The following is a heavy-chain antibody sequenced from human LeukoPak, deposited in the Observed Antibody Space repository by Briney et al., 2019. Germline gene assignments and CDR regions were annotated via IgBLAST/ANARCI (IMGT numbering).Heavy chain of an antibody. CDR1: GFTFSDYY. D-gene: IGHD3-22*01. CDR3: ARASTVWYYDSSGSEMDV. J-gene: IGHJ6*04. V-gene: IGHV3-11*04. CDR2: ISGSGSTI. Sequence: KPGGSRRLSCAASGFTFSDYYMSWIRQAPGKGLEWVSYISGSGSTIYYADSVKGRSTISRDNAKNSLYLQMNSLRAEDTAVYYCARASTVWYYDSSGSEMDVWGKGTTVTVSS.